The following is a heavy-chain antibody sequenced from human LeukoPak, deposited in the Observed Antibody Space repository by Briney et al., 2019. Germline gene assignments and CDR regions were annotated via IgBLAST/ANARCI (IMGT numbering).Heavy chain of an antibody. J-gene: IGHJ6*02. CDR3: ASSSWYNYHYGMDV. V-gene: IGHV3-30*03. CDR2: ISYDGSST. CDR1: GFTFSSYG. D-gene: IGHD6-13*01. Sequence: GGSLRLSCAASGFTFSSYGMNWVRQAPGKGLEWVAVISYDGSSTYYADSVKGRFTISRENSKNTLYLQMNSLRAEDTAVYYCASSSWYNYHYGMDVWGQRTTVTVSS.